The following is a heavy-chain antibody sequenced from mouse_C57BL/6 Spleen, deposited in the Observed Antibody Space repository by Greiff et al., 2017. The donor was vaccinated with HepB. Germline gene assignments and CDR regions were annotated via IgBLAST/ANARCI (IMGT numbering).Heavy chain of an antibody. CDR3: ARRERSDAMDY. V-gene: IGHV1-80*01. CDR2: IYPGDGDT. CDR1: GYAFSSYW. Sequence: QVQLKQSGAELVKPGASVKISCKASGYAFSSYWMNWVKQRPGKGLEWIGQIYPGDGDTNYNGKFKGKATLTADKSSSTAYMQLSSLTSEDSAVYFCARRERSDAMDYWGQGTSVTVSS. J-gene: IGHJ4*01.